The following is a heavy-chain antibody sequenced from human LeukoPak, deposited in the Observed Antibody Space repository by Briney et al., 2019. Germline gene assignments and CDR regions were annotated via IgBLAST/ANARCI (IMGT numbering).Heavy chain of an antibody. J-gene: IGHJ4*02. D-gene: IGHD3-16*01. CDR3: ARDSVGASWADY. V-gene: IGHV3-66*01. CDR1: GFTVSSKY. CDR2: IYSGERT. Sequence: GGSLRLSCAASGFTVSSKYMSWVRQAPGKGLAWVSVIYSGERTYYADSVKGRFTISRDNSNNTLYLQMNSLRAEDTAVYYCARDSVGASWADYWGQGTLVTVSS.